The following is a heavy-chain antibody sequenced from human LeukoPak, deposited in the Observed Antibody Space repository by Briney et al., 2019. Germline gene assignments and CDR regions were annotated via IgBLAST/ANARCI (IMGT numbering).Heavy chain of an antibody. CDR2: IYPGDSDT. Sequence: GEPLKISCKGSGYSFTSYWIGWVRQMPGKGLEWMGIIYPGDSDTRYSPSFQGQVTISADKSISTAYLQWSSLKASDTAMYYCARPTTMIAPVPDAFDIWGQGTMVTVSS. J-gene: IGHJ3*02. CDR3: ARPTTMIAPVPDAFDI. V-gene: IGHV5-51*01. D-gene: IGHD3-22*01. CDR1: GYSFTSYW.